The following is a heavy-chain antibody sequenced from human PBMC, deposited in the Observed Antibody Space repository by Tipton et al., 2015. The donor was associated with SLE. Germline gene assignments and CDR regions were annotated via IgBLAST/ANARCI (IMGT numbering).Heavy chain of an antibody. J-gene: IGHJ4*02. V-gene: IGHV4-34*01. CDR3: ARGGYDFWSGPGNY. Sequence: TLSLTCTVYNESFRDYYWSWIRQPPGKGLEWIGEINKNGGTNFAPSLKSRVSMSIDRSKNQFSLKLNSVTAADTAVYYCARGGYDFWSGPGNYWGQGNLVTVSS. D-gene: IGHD3-3*01. CDR2: INKNGGT. CDR1: NESFRDYY.